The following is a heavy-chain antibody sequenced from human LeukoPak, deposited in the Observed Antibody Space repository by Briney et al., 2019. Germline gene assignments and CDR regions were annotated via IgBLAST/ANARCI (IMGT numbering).Heavy chain of an antibody. CDR3: AKGLYHYYGSGSYTLDF. CDR2: INTDGSTT. CDR1: GFTFSSYW. V-gene: IGHV3-74*01. D-gene: IGHD3-10*01. Sequence: PGGSLRLSCAASGFTFSSYWMHWVRQAPGKGLVWVSRINTDGSTTSYADSVKGRFTISRDNAKKTLYLQMNSLTAEDTAVYYCAKGLYHYYGSGSYTLDFWGQGTQVTVSS. J-gene: IGHJ4*02.